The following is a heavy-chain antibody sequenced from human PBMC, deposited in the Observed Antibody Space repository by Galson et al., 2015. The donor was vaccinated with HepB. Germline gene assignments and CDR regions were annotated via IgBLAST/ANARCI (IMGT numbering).Heavy chain of an antibody. J-gene: IGHJ4*02. D-gene: IGHD1-26*01. V-gene: IGHV3-21*01. Sequence: SLRLSCAASGFTFSSYSMNWVRQAPGKGLEWVSSISSSSSYIYYADSVKGRFTISRDNAKNSLYLQMNSLRAEDTAVYYCARDLRSGSYFGYWGQGTLVTVSS. CDR1: GFTFSSYS. CDR2: ISSSSSYI. CDR3: ARDLRSGSYFGY.